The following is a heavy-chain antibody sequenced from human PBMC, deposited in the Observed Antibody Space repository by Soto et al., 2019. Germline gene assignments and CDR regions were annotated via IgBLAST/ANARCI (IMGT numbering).Heavy chain of an antibody. CDR2: IYYSGST. CDR3: ARDLRYYKNGMDV. CDR1: GGSISSGDYY. Sequence: SETLSLTCTVCGGSISSGDYYWSWIRQPPGKGLEWIGYIYYSGSTYYNPSLKSRVTISVDTSKNQFSLKLSSVTAADTAVYYCARDLRYYKNGMDVWGQGTTVTVSS. D-gene: IGHD5-12*01. V-gene: IGHV4-30-4*01. J-gene: IGHJ6*02.